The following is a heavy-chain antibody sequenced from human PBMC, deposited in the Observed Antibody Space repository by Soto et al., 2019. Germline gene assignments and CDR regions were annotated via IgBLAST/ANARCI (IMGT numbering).Heavy chain of an antibody. CDR3: ARSSGSAYRFDP. D-gene: IGHD2-21*01. Sequence: ASVKVSCKASGYTFTSSGISWVRQAPGQGLEWLGWISTDNGNTNYAQQLQGRVTMTTDTSTSTAYMELRSLRSDDTAVYYCARSSGSAYRFDPWGQGTLVTVSS. CDR1: GYTFTSSG. J-gene: IGHJ5*02. V-gene: IGHV1-18*01. CDR2: ISTDNGNT.